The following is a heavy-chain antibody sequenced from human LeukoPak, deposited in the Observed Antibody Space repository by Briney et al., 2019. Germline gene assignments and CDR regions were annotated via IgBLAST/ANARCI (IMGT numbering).Heavy chain of an antibody. D-gene: IGHD5-18*01. Sequence: SETLSLTCTVSGGSISSYYWSWIRQPPGKGLEWIGYIYYSGSTNYNPSLKSRVTISVDTSKNQFSLKLSSVTAADTAVYYCARGEDTAMVPYYYYGMDVWGQGTTVTVSS. CDR3: ARGEDTAMVPYYYYGMDV. V-gene: IGHV4-59*01. J-gene: IGHJ6*02. CDR2: IYYSGST. CDR1: GGSISSYY.